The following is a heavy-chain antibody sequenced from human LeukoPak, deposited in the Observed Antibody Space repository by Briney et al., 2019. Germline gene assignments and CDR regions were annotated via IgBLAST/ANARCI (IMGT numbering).Heavy chain of an antibody. CDR3: AREHSSSWDQFDY. Sequence: GASVKVSCKASGYTFTSYGISWVRQAPGQGREGMGWFNPENGNTNYAQKVQGRVTMTADTSTSTAYMELRSLRSDDTAVYYCAREHSSSWDQFDYWGQGTLVTVSS. CDR2: FNPENGNT. J-gene: IGHJ4*02. CDR1: GYTFTSYG. D-gene: IGHD6-13*01. V-gene: IGHV1-18*01.